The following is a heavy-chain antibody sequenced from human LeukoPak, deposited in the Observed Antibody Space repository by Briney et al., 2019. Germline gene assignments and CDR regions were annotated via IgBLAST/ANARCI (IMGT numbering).Heavy chain of an antibody. CDR1: GFTFSAYA. CDR2: INSYGTNT. D-gene: IGHD6-19*01. Sequence: GGSLRLSCAASGFTFSAYAMTWVRQAPGKGLEWVSAINSYGTNTYDAASVKGRFTISRDNSNNTLFLQMNRLRAEDTAVYCCAKRVSGRYSSGWYFDDWGRGTLVTVSS. J-gene: IGHJ4*02. V-gene: IGHV3-23*01. CDR3: AKRVSGRYSSGWYFDD.